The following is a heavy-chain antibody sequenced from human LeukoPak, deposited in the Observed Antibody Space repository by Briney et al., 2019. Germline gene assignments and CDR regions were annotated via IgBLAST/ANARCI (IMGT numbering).Heavy chain of an antibody. CDR1: GGSFTSSNYY. V-gene: IGHV4-39*02. D-gene: IGHD3-10*01. J-gene: IGHJ4*02. Sequence: TASETLSLTCTVSGGSFTSSNYYWGWIRQPPGKGLEWIGSIYYSGSTYYNPSLKSRVTISLDTSKNQFSLKLISVTAADTALYYCAREGPHGSGIYYNPLDYWGQGALVIVSS. CDR3: AREGPHGSGIYYNPLDY. CDR2: IYYSGST.